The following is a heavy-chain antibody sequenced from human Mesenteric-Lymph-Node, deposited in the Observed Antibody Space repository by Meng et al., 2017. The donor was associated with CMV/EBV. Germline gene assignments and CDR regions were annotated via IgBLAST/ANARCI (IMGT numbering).Heavy chain of an antibody. CDR1: GFTFGDYG. Sequence: SLKISCAASGFTFGDYGMHWVRQAPGKGLEWVSGITWNSGSIEYADSVKGRFTISRDNAKNTLYLQMNSLRAEDTAVYYCIRDFGTDWYAWGQGTLVTVSS. D-gene: IGHD3-9*01. V-gene: IGHV3-9*01. J-gene: IGHJ5*02. CDR2: ITWNSGSI. CDR3: IRDFGTDWYA.